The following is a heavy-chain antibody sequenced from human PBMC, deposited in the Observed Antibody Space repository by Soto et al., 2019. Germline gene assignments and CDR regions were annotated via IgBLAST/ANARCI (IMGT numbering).Heavy chain of an antibody. CDR3: ARDSYDFWSGSVEDYYHMDV. CDR2: INAGNGNT. D-gene: IGHD3-3*01. Sequence: ASVKVSCKASGYTFTSYAMHWVRQAPGQRLEWMGWINAGNGNTKYSQKFQGRVTITRDTSASTAYMELSSLRSEDTAVYYCARDSYDFWSGSVEDYYHMDVWGKGTTVPGSS. V-gene: IGHV1-3*01. CDR1: GYTFTSYA. J-gene: IGHJ6*03.